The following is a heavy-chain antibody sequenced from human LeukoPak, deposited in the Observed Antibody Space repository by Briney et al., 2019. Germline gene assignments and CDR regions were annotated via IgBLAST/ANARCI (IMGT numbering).Heavy chain of an antibody. CDR1: GGSISSGGYY. CDR2: IYYSGST. D-gene: IGHD6-13*01. J-gene: IGHJ4*02. Sequence: SETLSLTCTVSGGSISSGGYYWSWIRQHPGKGLEWIGYIYYSGSTYYNPSLKSRVTISVDTSKNQSSLKLSSVTAADTAVYYCARAGQAGVYSSSWYYFDYWGQGTLVTVSS. V-gene: IGHV4-31*03. CDR3: ARAGQAGVYSSSWYYFDY.